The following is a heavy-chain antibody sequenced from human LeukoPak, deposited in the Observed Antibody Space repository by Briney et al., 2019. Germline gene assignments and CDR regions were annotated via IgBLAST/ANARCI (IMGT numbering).Heavy chain of an antibody. CDR2: FDPEDGET. Sequence: ASVKVSCKVSGYTFTELSMHWVRQAPGKGLEWMGGFDPEDGETIYAQKFQGRVTMTEDTSTDTAYMELSSLRSEDTAVYYCATDRMVQGVSHPPDYWGQGTLVTVSS. CDR1: GYTFTELS. CDR3: ATDRMVQGVSHPPDY. V-gene: IGHV1-24*01. J-gene: IGHJ4*02. D-gene: IGHD3-10*01.